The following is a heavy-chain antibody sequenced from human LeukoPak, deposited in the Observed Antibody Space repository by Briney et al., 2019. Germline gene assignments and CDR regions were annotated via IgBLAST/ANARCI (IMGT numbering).Heavy chain of an antibody. Sequence: SETLSLTCTVSGGSIISSSYYWGWIRQPPGKGLEWIGSIYYSGNTDYNPSLKSRVTISVETSKNQFSLKLSSVTAADTAVYYCARRTVEGSGSYHLDYWGQGTLVTVSS. D-gene: IGHD3-10*01. J-gene: IGHJ4*02. CDR2: IYYSGNT. CDR3: ARRTVEGSGSYHLDY. CDR1: GGSIISSSYY. V-gene: IGHV4-39*07.